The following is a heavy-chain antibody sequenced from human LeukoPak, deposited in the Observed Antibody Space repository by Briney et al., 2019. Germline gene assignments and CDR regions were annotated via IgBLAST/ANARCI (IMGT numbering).Heavy chain of an antibody. CDR3: ARGGSIAVAGRNWFDP. CDR1: GYTFTSYD. V-gene: IGHV1-8*01. Sequence: ASVKVSCKASGYTFTSYDINWVRQATGQGLEWMGWMNPNSGNTGYAQKFQGRVTMTRNTSISTAYMELSSLRSEDTAVYYCARGGSIAVAGRNWFDPWGQGTLVTVSS. J-gene: IGHJ5*02. CDR2: MNPNSGNT. D-gene: IGHD6-19*01.